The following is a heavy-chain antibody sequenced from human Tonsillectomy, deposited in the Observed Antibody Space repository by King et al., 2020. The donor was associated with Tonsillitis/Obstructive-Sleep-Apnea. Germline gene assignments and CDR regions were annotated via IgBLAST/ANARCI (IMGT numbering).Heavy chain of an antibody. CDR2: INHSGST. V-gene: IGHV4-34*01. J-gene: IGHJ5*02. CDR3: ARGYDSSSSENGAFDP. Sequence: VQLQQWGAGLLKPSETLSLTCAVYGGSFSGYYWSWIRQPPGKGLKCIGEINHSGSTNYNPSLKCRVTISVNTSNNQFALMLSSVTAADTAVYYCARGYDSSSSENGAFDPWGQGTLVTVSS. D-gene: IGHD6-13*01. CDR1: GGSFSGYY.